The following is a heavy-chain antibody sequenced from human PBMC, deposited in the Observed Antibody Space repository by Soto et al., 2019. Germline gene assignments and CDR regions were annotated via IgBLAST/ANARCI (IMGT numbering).Heavy chain of an antibody. CDR2: ISGSGGST. CDR3: GKEGGKNFPFEP. CDR1: VFTFSSYA. V-gene: IGHV3-23*01. J-gene: IGHJ5*02. Sequence: GGSLRLSCSASVFTFSSYAMSWVRQAPGKGLEWVSAISGSGGSTYYADSVKGRFTISRDNSKNTLYLQMNSLRAEDTAVYYCGKEGGKNFPFEPWGQGNLVTGSS.